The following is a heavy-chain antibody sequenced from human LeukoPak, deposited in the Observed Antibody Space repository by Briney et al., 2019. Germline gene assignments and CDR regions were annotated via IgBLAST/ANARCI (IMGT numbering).Heavy chain of an antibody. J-gene: IGHJ4*02. V-gene: IGHV1-69*06. CDR3: ARGAWGGDVDTAMAQLNY. Sequence: SVKVSCKASGYTFTGYYMHWVRQAPGQGLEWMGGIIPIFGTANYAQKFQGRVTITADKSTSTAYMELSSLRSEDTAVYYCARGAWGGDVDTAMAQLNYWGQGTLVTVSS. CDR2: IIPIFGTA. D-gene: IGHD5-18*01. CDR1: GYTFTGYY.